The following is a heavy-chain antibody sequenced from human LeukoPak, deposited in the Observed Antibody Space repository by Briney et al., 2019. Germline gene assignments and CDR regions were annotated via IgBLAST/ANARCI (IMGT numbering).Heavy chain of an antibody. Sequence: GRSLRLSCTASGFSFGDYAMSWVRQAPGKGLEWLGFLRSKTYGGTTEYAASVKGRFTISRDDSKNIAYLQMNSLKTEDTAVYYCTRASERWLRSEYFQHWGQGTLVTVSS. J-gene: IGHJ1*01. CDR1: GFSFGDYA. V-gene: IGHV3-49*04. CDR3: TRASERWLRSEYFQH. CDR2: LRSKTYGGTT. D-gene: IGHD5-24*01.